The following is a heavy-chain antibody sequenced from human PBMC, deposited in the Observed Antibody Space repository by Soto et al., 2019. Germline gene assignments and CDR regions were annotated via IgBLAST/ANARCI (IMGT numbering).Heavy chain of an antibody. J-gene: IGHJ6*02. CDR2: INHSGST. D-gene: IGHD3-9*01. CDR3: ARGRHILTVYYRDLNYGMDV. CDR1: GGSFSGYY. Sequence: SETLSLTCAVYGGSFSGYYWSWIRQPPGKGLEWIGEINHSGSTNYNPSLKSRVTISVDTSKNQFSLKLSSVTAADTAVYYCARGRHILTVYYRDLNYGMDVWGQGTTVTVSS. V-gene: IGHV4-34*01.